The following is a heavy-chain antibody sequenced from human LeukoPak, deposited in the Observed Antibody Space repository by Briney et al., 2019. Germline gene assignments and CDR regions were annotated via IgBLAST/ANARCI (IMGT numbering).Heavy chain of an antibody. CDR2: IRRDGSNQ. D-gene: IGHD5-18*01. CDR1: GFTFSSSG. CDR3: AKGTAYFDY. J-gene: IGHJ4*02. V-gene: IGHV3-30*02. Sequence: GGSLRLSCAASGFTFSSSGMYWVRQAPGKGLEWVTFIRRDGSNQYYADSVKGRFTISRDNSKNTLYLQMNGLRTEDTAVYYCAKGTAYFDYWGQGTLVTVSS.